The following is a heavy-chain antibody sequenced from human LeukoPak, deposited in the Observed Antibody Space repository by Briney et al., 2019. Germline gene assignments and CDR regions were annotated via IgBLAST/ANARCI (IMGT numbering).Heavy chain of an antibody. CDR1: GFTFDTFA. V-gene: IGHV3-23*01. CDR2: IGNTET. J-gene: IGHJ4*02. Sequence: GESLRLSCIASGFTFDTFAMSWVHQAPGKGLEWVSGIGNTETYYADSVKGRFTISRDNSKSTIYLHMNNLRAEDTALYYCARDGQAFNSNWDYFEYWGQGTPVTVSS. CDR3: ARDGQAFNSNWDYFEY. D-gene: IGHD7-27*01.